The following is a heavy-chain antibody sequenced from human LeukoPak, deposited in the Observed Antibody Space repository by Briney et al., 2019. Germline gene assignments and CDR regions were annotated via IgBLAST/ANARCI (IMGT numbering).Heavy chain of an antibody. Sequence: GGSLRLSCAASGFTFSNYWMHWVRQAPGKGLEWVSGINWNGGSTGYADSVKGRFTISRDNAKNSLYLQMNSLRAEDTALYYCARVYELREEDYYYYYMDVWGKGTTVTVSS. V-gene: IGHV3-20*04. CDR2: INWNGGST. D-gene: IGHD5/OR15-5a*01. CDR1: GFTFSNYW. CDR3: ARVYELREEDYYYYYMDV. J-gene: IGHJ6*03.